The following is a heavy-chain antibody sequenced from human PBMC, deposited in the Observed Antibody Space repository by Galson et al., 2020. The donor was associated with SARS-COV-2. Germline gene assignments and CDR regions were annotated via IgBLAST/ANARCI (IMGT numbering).Heavy chain of an antibody. CDR2: IYYSGST. CDR3: AREMTGYSRSWYVYYYYYYMDV. J-gene: IGHJ6*03. D-gene: IGHD6-13*01. CDR1: GGPISSHY. Sequence: ETLSPPCTVSGGPISSHYWSWIRQPPGKGLEWIGYIYYSGSTNYNPSLKSRVTISVDTTKNQFSLKLSSVTDADTAVYYCAREMTGYSRSWYVYYYYYYMDVWGKGTTVTVSS. V-gene: IGHV4-59*11.